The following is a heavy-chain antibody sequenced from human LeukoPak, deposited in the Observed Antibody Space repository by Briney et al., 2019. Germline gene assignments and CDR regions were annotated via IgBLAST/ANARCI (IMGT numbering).Heavy chain of an antibody. CDR1: GLSLSTFC. CDR3: AKGGGYWESQQDY. J-gene: IGHJ4*02. D-gene: IGHD2-15*01. Sequence: GGTLRLSCAPSGLSLSTFCINWVRPAHGGGLEWVSGMTGCGVTTYYADSVKGRFTIARDNSKNTVYLQMNSLRAEDTAVYYCAKGGGYWESQQDYWGQGTLVTVSS. CDR2: MTGCGVTT. V-gene: IGHV3-23*01.